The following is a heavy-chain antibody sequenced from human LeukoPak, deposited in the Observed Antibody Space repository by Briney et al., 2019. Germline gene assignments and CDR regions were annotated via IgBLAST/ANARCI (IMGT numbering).Heavy chain of an antibody. Sequence: GASVKVSCKASGYTFTSYGISWVRQAPGQGLEWMGWISAYNGNTNYAQKLQGRVTMTTDTSTSTAYMELSSLRSEDTAVYYCASDRRGYSYGSNDYWGQGTLVTVSS. CDR2: ISAYNGNT. CDR3: ASDRRGYSYGSNDY. CDR1: GYTFTSYG. D-gene: IGHD5-18*01. V-gene: IGHV1-18*01. J-gene: IGHJ4*02.